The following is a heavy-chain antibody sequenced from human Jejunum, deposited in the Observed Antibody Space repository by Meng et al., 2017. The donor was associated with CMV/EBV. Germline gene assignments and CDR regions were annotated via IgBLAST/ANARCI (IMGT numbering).Heavy chain of an antibody. CDR3: VREDIVVFDY. Sequence: CAVSGLTYRNFWMSWVRQSPGMRLEWVANIKQDGSATYYADSVKGRFTISRDNAKNSLYLQMDNLRADDTAVYYCVREDIVVFDYWGQGTRVTVSS. J-gene: IGHJ4*02. V-gene: IGHV3-7*01. CDR2: IKQDGSAT. D-gene: IGHD2-15*01. CDR1: GLTYRNFW.